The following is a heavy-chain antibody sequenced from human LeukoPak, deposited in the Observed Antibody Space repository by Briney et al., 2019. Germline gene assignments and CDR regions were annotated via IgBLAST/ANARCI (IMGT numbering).Heavy chain of an antibody. CDR3: AKTVAGHSPHFDY. D-gene: IGHD6-19*01. Sequence: ASVKVSCKASGYTFPSYGITWVRQAPGQGLECIGWISAYNGNTNYPQKLQGRVTMTTDTSTSTAYMELRSLRSDDTTVYYCAKTVAGHSPHFDYWGQGTLVTVSS. J-gene: IGHJ4*02. CDR2: ISAYNGNT. V-gene: IGHV1-18*01. CDR1: GYTFPSYG.